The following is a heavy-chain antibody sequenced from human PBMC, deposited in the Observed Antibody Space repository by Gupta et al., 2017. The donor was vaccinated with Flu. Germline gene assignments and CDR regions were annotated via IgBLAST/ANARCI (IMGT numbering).Heavy chain of an antibody. CDR3: ARHSMAGADPWGHYYYGMDV. V-gene: IGHV4-59*08. Sequence: QVQLQESGPGLVKPSETLSLTCTVSGGSISSYYWSWIRQPPGKALEWIGYMYYRGRTSYNPSLKSRVTLSLDTSRNQVSLKLSSVSAADTAVYYCARHSMAGADPWGHYYYGMDVWGQGTTVTVSS. CDR2: MYYRGRT. J-gene: IGHJ6*02. CDR1: GGSISSYY. D-gene: IGHD6-13*01.